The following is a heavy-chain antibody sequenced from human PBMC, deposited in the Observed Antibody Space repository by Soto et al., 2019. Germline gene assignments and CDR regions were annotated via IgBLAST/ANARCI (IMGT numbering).Heavy chain of an antibody. D-gene: IGHD1-7*01. V-gene: IGHV1-18*04. CDR1: GYTFTGYY. CDR3: ARDRELTGTTSSGYYYYYGMDV. CDR2: INPYNGNT. Sequence: GASVKVSCKAPGYTFTGYYMHWVRQAPGQGLEWMGWINPYNGNTNYAQKLQGRVTMTTDTSTSTAYMELRSLRSDDTAVYYCARDRELTGTTSSGYYYYYGMDVWGQGTTVTVSS. J-gene: IGHJ6*02.